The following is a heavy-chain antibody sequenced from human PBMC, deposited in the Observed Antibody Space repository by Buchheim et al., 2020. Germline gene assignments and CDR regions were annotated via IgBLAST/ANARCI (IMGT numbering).Heavy chain of an antibody. V-gene: IGHV3-23*01. CDR3: AKGSFLTANPDLDC. CDR2: ISGSGADT. J-gene: IGHJ4*02. D-gene: IGHD2-21*02. Sequence: EVHLLESGGDLVHPGGSLRLSCVASGLTFSNHVMTWVRQAPGKGLEWVSVISGSGADTYYADSVKGRFTISRDNSKNTLFLQMNSLRAEDTGLYYCAKGSFLTANPDLDCWGQGTL. CDR1: GLTFSNHV.